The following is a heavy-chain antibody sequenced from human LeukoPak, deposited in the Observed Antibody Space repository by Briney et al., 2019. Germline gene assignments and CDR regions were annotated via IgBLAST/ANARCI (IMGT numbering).Heavy chain of an antibody. CDR3: ARHPWDNERYYFEY. J-gene: IGHJ4*02. CDR2: VYYSGTT. Sequence: SETLSLTCTVSGGSISTSDYYWGWIRQPPGKRLEWIGSVYYSGTTYYNPSLNSRVTISVDTSKNQFSLKLNSVTAADTAVYYCARHPWDNERYYFEYWGQGTLVIVSS. V-gene: IGHV4-39*01. D-gene: IGHD1-26*01. CDR1: GGSISTSDYY.